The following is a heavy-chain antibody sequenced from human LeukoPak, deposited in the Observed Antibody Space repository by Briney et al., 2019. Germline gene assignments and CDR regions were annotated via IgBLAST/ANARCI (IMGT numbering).Heavy chain of an antibody. CDR3: AKAAKPVYDRGNYFDY. Sequence: ASVKVSCKASGYTFTGYYMHWVRQAPGQGLEWMGWINPNSGGTNYAQKFQGWVTMTRDTSISTAYMELSRLRSDDTAVYYCAKAAKPVYDRGNYFDYWGQGTLVTVSS. D-gene: IGHD3-22*01. CDR1: GYTFTGYY. CDR2: INPNSGGT. V-gene: IGHV1-2*04. J-gene: IGHJ4*02.